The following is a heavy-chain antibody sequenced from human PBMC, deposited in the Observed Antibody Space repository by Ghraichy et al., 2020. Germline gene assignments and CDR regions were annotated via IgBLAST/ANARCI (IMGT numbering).Heavy chain of an antibody. V-gene: IGHV3-30*18. CDR3: AKEGTSSIAADY. CDR1: GFTFSDYG. J-gene: IGHJ4*02. D-gene: IGHD6-6*01. CDR2: MSYDGAHK. Sequence: GSLNISCAASGFTFSDYGMHWVRQAPGKGLEWLTFMSYDGAHKYYTDSVRGRFTISRDNSKNTLYLQMSSLRPEDTAVYSCAKEGTSSIAADYWGQGTLVTVSS.